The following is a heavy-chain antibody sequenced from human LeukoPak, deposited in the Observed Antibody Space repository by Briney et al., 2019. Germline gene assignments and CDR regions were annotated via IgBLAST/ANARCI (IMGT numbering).Heavy chain of an antibody. D-gene: IGHD2-8*01. Sequence: SQTLSLTCAISGDSVSSNSAAWNWIRQSPSRGLEWLGRTYYRSKWYNDYAVSVKSRITINPDTSKNQFSLQLNSVTPEDTAVYYCAREDIVLMVYAIRPNRWFDPWGQGTLVTVSS. V-gene: IGHV6-1*01. J-gene: IGHJ5*02. CDR3: AREDIVLMVYAIRPNRWFDP. CDR2: TYYRSKWYN. CDR1: GDSVSSNSAA.